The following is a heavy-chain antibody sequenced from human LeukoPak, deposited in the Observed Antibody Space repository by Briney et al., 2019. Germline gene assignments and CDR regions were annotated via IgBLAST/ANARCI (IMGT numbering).Heavy chain of an antibody. D-gene: IGHD3-10*01. CDR2: IISKPDGGAI. V-gene: IGHV3-15*01. Sequence: GGSLRLSCAASGFXLSNAWMTWVRQGPGKGREWVGGIISKPDGGAIDYTAPVKGRFTISRDDSKNTLYLQMIGLKTDDAGVYFCAASATAGAFDIWGQGTVVAVSS. CDR1: GFXLSNAW. CDR3: AASATAGAFDI. J-gene: IGHJ3*02.